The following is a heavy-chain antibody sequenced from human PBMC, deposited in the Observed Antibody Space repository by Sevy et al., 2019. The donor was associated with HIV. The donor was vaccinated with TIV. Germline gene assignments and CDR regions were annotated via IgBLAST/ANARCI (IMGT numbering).Heavy chain of an antibody. J-gene: IGHJ4*02. V-gene: IGHV3-21*01. CDR2: ISSSGRYI. D-gene: IGHD1-7*01. CDR3: ARDALSGTSAY. Sequence: GGSLRLSCAASGFTSSAYVMNWVRQGPGKGLEWVSSISSSGRYIYYADSVQGRFTISRDNAEDSLYLQMNNLRAEDTAVYYCARDALSGTSAYWGQGTLVTVSS. CDR1: GFTSSAYV.